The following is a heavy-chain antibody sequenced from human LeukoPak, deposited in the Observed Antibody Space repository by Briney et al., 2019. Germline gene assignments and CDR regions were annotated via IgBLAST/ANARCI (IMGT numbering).Heavy chain of an antibody. CDR1: GSTFSNAW. J-gene: IGHJ4*02. Sequence: GGSLRLSCAASGSTFSNAWMNWVRQAPGKGLEWVGRIKSNTDGGTTDYAAPVKGRFTISRDDSKNTLYLQMNSLKTEDTAVYYCTTWLQLVDFDYWGQGTLVTVSS. CDR3: TTWLQLVDFDY. CDR2: IKSNTDGGTT. V-gene: IGHV3-15*07. D-gene: IGHD5-18*01.